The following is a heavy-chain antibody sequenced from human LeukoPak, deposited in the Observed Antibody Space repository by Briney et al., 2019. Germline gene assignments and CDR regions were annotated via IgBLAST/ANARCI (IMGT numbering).Heavy chain of an antibody. Sequence: PVASVKVSCKASGGTFSSYAISWVRQAPGQGLEWMGGIIPIFGTANYAQKFQGRVTITADDSTSTAYMELSSLRSEDTAVYYCAREVTTIFGVATDYWGQGTLVTVSS. V-gene: IGHV1-69*13. CDR1: GGTFSSYA. J-gene: IGHJ4*02. CDR2: IIPIFGTA. CDR3: AREVTTIFGVATDY. D-gene: IGHD3-3*01.